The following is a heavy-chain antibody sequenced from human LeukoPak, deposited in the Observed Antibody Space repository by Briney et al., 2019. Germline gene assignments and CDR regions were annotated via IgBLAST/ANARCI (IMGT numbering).Heavy chain of an antibody. V-gene: IGHV4-4*07. J-gene: IGHJ4*02. D-gene: IGHD2-15*01. CDR3: ARHYRSASKCYYFDY. CDR2: IYTSGST. CDR1: GGSISSYY. Sequence: SETLSLTCIVSGGSISSYYWSWIRQPAGKGLEWIGRIYTSGSTNYNPSLKSRVTISVDTSKNQFSLKLSSVTAADTAVYYCARHYRSASKCYYFDYWGQGTLVTVSS.